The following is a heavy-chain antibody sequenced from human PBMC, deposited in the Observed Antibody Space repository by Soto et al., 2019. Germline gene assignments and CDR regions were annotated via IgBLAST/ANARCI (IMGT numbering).Heavy chain of an antibody. V-gene: IGHV3-9*01. CDR1: GVNFGNYA. CDR3: AKDKGGTPYYLDS. Sequence: VLLVESGGGLVQPGRSLRLSCAVSGVNFGNYAMHWVRQAPGKGLEWVAAINWNSDKVAYAGSVLGRFTIFRDSAKNSLHLQMNDLTTEDTAFYYCAKDKGGTPYYLDSWGQGILVTVSS. J-gene: IGHJ4*02. CDR2: INWNSDKV. D-gene: IGHD6-25*01.